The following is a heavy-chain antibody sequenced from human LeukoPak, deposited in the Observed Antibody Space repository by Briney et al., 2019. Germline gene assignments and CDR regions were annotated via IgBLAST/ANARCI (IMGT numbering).Heavy chain of an antibody. CDR3: ARVPSRTRAASHYYGMDV. Sequence: GGSLRLSSAASGFTFSSYWMRWVRQAPGKGLEWVANIKQDGSEKYYVDSVKGRFTISRDNAKNSLYLQMNSLRAEGTAVYYCARVPSRTRAASHYYGMDVWGQGTTVTVPS. CDR2: IKQDGSEK. D-gene: IGHD2-15*01. J-gene: IGHJ6*02. V-gene: IGHV3-7*01. CDR1: GFTFSSYW.